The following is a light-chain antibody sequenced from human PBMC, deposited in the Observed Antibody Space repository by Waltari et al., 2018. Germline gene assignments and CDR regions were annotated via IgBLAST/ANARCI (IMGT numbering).Light chain of an antibody. CDR3: QVWDSSSDHWV. CDR1: NLGSKY. CDR2: YDS. V-gene: IGLV3-21*01. J-gene: IGLJ2*01. Sequence: SYELTQPPSVSVSPGQTARITCGGDNLGSKYVHWYQQKPAQAPVLVIYYDSDRPSGVPEGFSGSKSGNTATLTISVGEAGDEADYYCQVWDSSSDHWVFGGGTRLTVL.